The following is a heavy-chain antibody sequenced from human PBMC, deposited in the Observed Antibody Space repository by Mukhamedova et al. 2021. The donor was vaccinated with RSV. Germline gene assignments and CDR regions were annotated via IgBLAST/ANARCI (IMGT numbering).Heavy chain of an antibody. CDR2: ISSSGSTI. CDR3: ARERVGATTGFYFDY. J-gene: IGHJ4*02. V-gene: IGHV3-11*01. D-gene: IGHD1-26*01. Sequence: EGVSYISSSGSTIYYADSVKGRFTISRDNAKNSLYLQMNSLRAEDTAVYYCARERVGATTGFYFDYWGQGTLVTV.